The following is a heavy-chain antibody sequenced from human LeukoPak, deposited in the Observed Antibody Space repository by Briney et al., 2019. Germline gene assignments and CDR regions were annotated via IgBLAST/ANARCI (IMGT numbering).Heavy chain of an antibody. CDR1: GGSISSYY. V-gene: IGHV4-4*07. J-gene: IGHJ4*02. Sequence: SETLFLTCTVSGGSISSYYWSWIRQPAGKGLEWIGRIYTSGSTNYNPSLKSRVTMSVDTSRNQFSLKLSSVIAADTAVYYCARHYTIFGVFTDYFDSWGQGTLVTVSS. CDR3: ARHYTIFGVFTDYFDS. CDR2: IYTSGST. D-gene: IGHD3-3*01.